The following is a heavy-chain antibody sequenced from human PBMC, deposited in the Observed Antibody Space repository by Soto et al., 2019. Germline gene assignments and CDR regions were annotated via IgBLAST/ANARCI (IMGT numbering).Heavy chain of an antibody. D-gene: IGHD3-22*01. CDR2: ISGSGGST. Sequence: EVQLLESGGGLVQPGGSLRLSCAASGFTFSSYAMSWVRQAPGKGLEWVSAISGSGGSTYYADSVKGRFTISRDNSKNTLYLQMNSLRAEDTAVYYCAKARYYDSSGYYYYFDYWGQGTLVTVSS. CDR1: GFTFSSYA. J-gene: IGHJ4*02. CDR3: AKARYYDSSGYYYYFDY. V-gene: IGHV3-23*01.